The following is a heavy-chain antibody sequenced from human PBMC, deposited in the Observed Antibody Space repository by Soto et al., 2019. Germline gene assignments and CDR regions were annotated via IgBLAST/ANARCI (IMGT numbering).Heavy chain of an antibody. D-gene: IGHD3-22*01. Sequence: QVQLVQSGAEVRKPGASVKVSCKASGYTFTSHWIHWVRQAPGQGLQWMGVINPSGGSTVYAQMFQGRVTLTRDTSTTTVYMELSSLRSDDTAVYYCARDHSATASGYSYWWFDPWGQGTLVAVSS. V-gene: IGHV1-46*01. CDR1: GYTFTSHW. CDR3: ARDHSATASGYSYWWFDP. CDR2: INPSGGST. J-gene: IGHJ5*02.